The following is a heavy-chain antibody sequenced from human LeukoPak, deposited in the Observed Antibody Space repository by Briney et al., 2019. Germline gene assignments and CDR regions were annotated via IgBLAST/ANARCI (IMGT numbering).Heavy chain of an antibody. D-gene: IGHD6-6*01. J-gene: IGHJ5*02. V-gene: IGHV4-59*01. CDR3: ARGGGQMGKPLDLDR. Sequence: SETLSLTCTVSGGSISSYYWSWIRQPPGKGLEWIGYIYYSGSTNYNPSLKSRVTISIDTSKNQFSLKLRSVTAADTAVYYCARGGGQMGKPLDLDRWGQGTLVTVSS. CDR1: GGSISSYY. CDR2: IYYSGST.